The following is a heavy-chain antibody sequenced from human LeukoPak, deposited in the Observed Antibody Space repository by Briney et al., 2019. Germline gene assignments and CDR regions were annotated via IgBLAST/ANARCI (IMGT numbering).Heavy chain of an antibody. V-gene: IGHV3-30*01. CDR1: GLTVSIYT. CDR2: ISYDGTNK. D-gene: IGHD2-15*01. CDR3: ARAVGGCSGGSCYSELDY. Sequence: GGSLRLSCAASGLTVSIYTMHWVRQASGKGLEWVALISYDGTNKYYADSVKGRFTISRDNSKSTLYLQMNSLRAEDTAVYYCARAVGGCSGGSCYSELDYWGQGALVTVSS. J-gene: IGHJ4*02.